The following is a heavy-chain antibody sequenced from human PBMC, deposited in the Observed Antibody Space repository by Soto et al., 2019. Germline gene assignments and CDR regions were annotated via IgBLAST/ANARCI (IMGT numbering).Heavy chain of an antibody. J-gene: IGHJ6*02. CDR1: GGTFNTYT. V-gene: IGHV1-69*08. CDR3: ARDRGTTGTKGRCMDV. CDR2: IIPILDIA. Sequence: QVQLVQSGAEVKKPGSSVKVSCKASGGTFNTYTSSWVRQAPGHGLKRMGRIIPILDIANYAQKFQGRVTITADKRTSTAYMELSSLRTEDKAVYYCARDRGTTGTKGRCMDVRGQGTTVTVSS. D-gene: IGHD1-1*01.